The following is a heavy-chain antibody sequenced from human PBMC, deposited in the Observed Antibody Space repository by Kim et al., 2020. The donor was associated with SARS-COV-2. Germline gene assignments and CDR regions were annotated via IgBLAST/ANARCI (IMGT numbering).Heavy chain of an antibody. J-gene: IGHJ6*02. CDR3: ASPSRRYCSSTSCYAGYGMGV. CDR1: GGSFSGYY. D-gene: IGHD2-2*01. CDR2: INHSGST. Sequence: SETLSLTCAVYGGSFSGYYWSWIRQPPGKGLEWIGEINHSGSTNYNPSLKSRVTISVDTSKNQFSLKLSSVTAADTAVYYCASPSRRYCSSTSCYAGYGMGVWGQGNTVTVS. V-gene: IGHV4-34*01.